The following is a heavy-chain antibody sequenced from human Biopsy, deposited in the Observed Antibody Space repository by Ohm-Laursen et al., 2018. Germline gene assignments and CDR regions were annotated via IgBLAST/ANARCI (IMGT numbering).Heavy chain of an antibody. D-gene: IGHD3-9*01. V-gene: IGHV4-31*03. Sequence: SQTLSLTCSVSGASVKTSGYFWAWIRQRPGKGLGWIGYISYNERTHYNPSLTSRLAISFDTSNNRISLQLRSVSVADTAVYYCVREPKTGTAEAWYFDLWGRGSPVTVPS. J-gene: IGHJ2*01. CDR2: ISYNERT. CDR3: VREPKTGTAEAWYFDL. CDR1: GASVKTSGYF.